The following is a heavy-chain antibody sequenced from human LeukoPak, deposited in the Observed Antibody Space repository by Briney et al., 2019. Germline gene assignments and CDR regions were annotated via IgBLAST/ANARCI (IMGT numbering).Heavy chain of an antibody. Sequence: GASVKVSCKASGYTFTSYGISWVRQAPGQGLEWMGWISAYNGNTNYAQKLQGRVTMTTDTSTSTAYMELRSLRSDDTAVYYCARGGPEGHSGYDPWDYYYYYMDVWGKGTTVTVSS. CDR3: ARGGPEGHSGYDPWDYYYYYMDV. CDR1: GYTFTSYG. D-gene: IGHD5-12*01. CDR2: ISAYNGNT. V-gene: IGHV1-18*01. J-gene: IGHJ6*03.